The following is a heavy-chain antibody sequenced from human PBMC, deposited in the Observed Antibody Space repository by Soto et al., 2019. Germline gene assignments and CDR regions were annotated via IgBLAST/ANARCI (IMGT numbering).Heavy chain of an antibody. Sequence: EVQLVESGGGLVQPGGSLRLSCAASGFSVSDNYMTWVRQAPGKGLEWVSVIYSDGTIYYADFVKGRFTISRDNSKNTVYLQLSSLRAEDTAMYYCAREVRSWGAFGIWGQGTMVTVSS. CDR1: GFSVSDNY. CDR3: AREVRSWGAFGI. D-gene: IGHD6-13*01. CDR2: IYSDGTI. J-gene: IGHJ3*02. V-gene: IGHV3-66*01.